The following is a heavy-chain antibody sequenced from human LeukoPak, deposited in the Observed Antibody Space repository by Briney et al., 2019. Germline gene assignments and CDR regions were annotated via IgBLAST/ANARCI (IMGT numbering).Heavy chain of an antibody. D-gene: IGHD1-26*01. CDR1: GFTFNNYV. CDR3: AKGESGSYFVY. J-gene: IGHJ4*02. V-gene: IGHV3-23*01. Sequence: HGGSLRLSCAASGFTFNNYVMSWARQAPGKGLEWVSSITASGGSTHFADSVKGRFTISGDNSKNTLYLQMNSLRAEDTAVYYCAKGESGSYFVYWGQGTLVTVSS. CDR2: ITASGGST.